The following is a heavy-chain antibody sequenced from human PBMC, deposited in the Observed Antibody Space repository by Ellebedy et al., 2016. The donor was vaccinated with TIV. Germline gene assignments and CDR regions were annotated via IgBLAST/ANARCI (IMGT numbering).Heavy chain of an antibody. CDR2: ISSSSSYI. CDR1: GFTFSSYS. J-gene: IGHJ6*02. V-gene: IGHV3-21*01. Sequence: GGSLRLXCAASGFTFSSYSMNWVRQAPGKGLEWVSSISSSSSYIYYADSVKGRFTISRDNAKNSLYLQMNSLRAEDTAVYYCATTAYYYYGMDVWGQGTTVTVSS. D-gene: IGHD4-17*01. CDR3: ATTAYYYYGMDV.